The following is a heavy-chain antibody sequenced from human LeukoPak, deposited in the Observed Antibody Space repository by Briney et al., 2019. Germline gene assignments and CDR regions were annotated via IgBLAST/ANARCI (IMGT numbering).Heavy chain of an antibody. V-gene: IGHV3-48*01. CDR3: ARESRTTVVTPAHY. D-gene: IGHD4-23*01. CDR1: VFTFSSYS. CDR2: ISSSSSTI. J-gene: IGHJ4*02. Sequence: PVGSLRLSCAASVFTFSSYSMNWVRQAPGKGLEWVSYISSSSSTIYYADSVKGRFTISRDNAKNSLYLQMNSLRAEDTAVYYCARESRTTVVTPAHYWAQGTLVTVSS.